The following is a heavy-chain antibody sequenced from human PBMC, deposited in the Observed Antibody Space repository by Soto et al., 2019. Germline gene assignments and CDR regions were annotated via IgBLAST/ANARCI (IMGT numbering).Heavy chain of an antibody. CDR1: GDSITSSY. CDR3: AKGAGRDGYNTA. D-gene: IGHD5-12*01. CDR2: IFYTGIT. J-gene: IGHJ4*02. Sequence: QVQLQQSGPGLMKPSETLSLTCTVSGDSITSSYWSWFRQPPGKGLEYIGFIFYTGITSYNPSLMSRATISMNTSKNQFFLSLTSVTAADTAVYYCAKGAGRDGYNTARGQGTLVTVS. V-gene: IGHV4-59*01.